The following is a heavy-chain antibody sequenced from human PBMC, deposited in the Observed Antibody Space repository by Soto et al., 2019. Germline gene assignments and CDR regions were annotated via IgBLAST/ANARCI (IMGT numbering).Heavy chain of an antibody. CDR2: IYWDDDK. CDR1: GFSLSTSGVG. D-gene: IGHD6-13*01. J-gene: IGHJ4*02. CDR3: AHSLRPGGYSSSFVPQGYFDY. V-gene: IGHV2-5*02. Sequence: QITLKESGPTLVRPTQTLTLTCTFSGFSLSTSGVGVGWIRQPPGKALEWLALIYWDDDKRYSPSLKSRLTITKDTSKNQVVLTMTNVDPVDTATYYCAHSLRPGGYSSSFVPQGYFDYWGQGTLVTVSS.